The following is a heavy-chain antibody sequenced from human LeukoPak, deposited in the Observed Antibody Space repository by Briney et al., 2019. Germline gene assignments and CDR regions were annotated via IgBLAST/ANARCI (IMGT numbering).Heavy chain of an antibody. V-gene: IGHV4-59*01. D-gene: IGHD1-26*01. CDR2: IYYSGST. CDR1: GGSISSYY. CDR3: ARVWELRLDFDI. Sequence: SETLSLTCTVSGGSISSYYWSWIRQPPGKGLEWIGYIYYSGSTNYNPSLKSRVTISVDTSKNQFSLKLSSVTAADTAVYYCARVWELRLDFDIWGQGTMVTVSA. J-gene: IGHJ3*02.